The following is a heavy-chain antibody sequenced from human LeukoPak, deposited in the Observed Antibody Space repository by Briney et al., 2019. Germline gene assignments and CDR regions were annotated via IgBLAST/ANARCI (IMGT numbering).Heavy chain of an antibody. CDR1: GGSISSYY. J-gene: IGHJ6*03. D-gene: IGHD3-10*01. CDR3: ARDWAMVRGPRPYYYMDV. Sequence: PSETLSLTCTVSGGSISSYYWSWIRQPPGKGLEWIGYIYYSGSTNYNPSLKSRVTISVDTSKNQFSLKLSSVTAADTAVYYCARDWAMVRGPRPYYYMDVWGKGNTVTVSS. V-gene: IGHV4-59*01. CDR2: IYYSGST.